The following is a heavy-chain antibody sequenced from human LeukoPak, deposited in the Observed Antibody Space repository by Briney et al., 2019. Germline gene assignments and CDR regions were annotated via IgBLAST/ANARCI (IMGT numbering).Heavy chain of an antibody. Sequence: RTSETLSLTCTVSGGSISSYYWSWIRQPPGKGLEWIGYIYYSGSTNYNPSLKSRVTISVDTSKNQFSLKVSSVTAADTAVYYCARGFEEWEVDSFYYYGMDVWGQGTTVTVSS. CDR2: IYYSGST. CDR3: ARGFEEWEVDSFYYYGMDV. D-gene: IGHD1-26*01. V-gene: IGHV4-59*01. CDR1: GGSISSYY. J-gene: IGHJ6*02.